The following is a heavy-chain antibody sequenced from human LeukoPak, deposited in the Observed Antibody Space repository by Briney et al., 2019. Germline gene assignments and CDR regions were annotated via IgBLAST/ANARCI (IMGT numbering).Heavy chain of an antibody. CDR1: GFTFSSYW. V-gene: IGHV3-7*01. CDR3: ARDKSYGDSSDY. CDR2: IKQDGSEK. D-gene: IGHD4-17*01. J-gene: IGHJ4*02. Sequence: GSLRLSCAASGFTFSSYWLSWVRQAPGKGLEWVANIKQDGSEKYYVDSVKGRFTISRDNAKNSLYLQMNSLRAEDTAVYYCARDKSYGDSSDYWGQGTLVTVSS.